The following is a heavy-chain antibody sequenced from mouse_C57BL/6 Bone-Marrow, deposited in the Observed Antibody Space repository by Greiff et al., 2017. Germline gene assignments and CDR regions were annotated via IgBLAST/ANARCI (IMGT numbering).Heavy chain of an antibody. V-gene: IGHV1-62-2*01. CDR3: ARHERYYDYEGYFDY. CDR1: GYIFTDYT. D-gene: IGHD2-4*01. CDR2: FYPGSGSI. J-gene: IGHJ2*01. Sequence: VQLQQSGAELVKPGASVKLSCKASGYIFTDYTIHWVKQRSGQGLEWIGWFYPGSGSIKYNESFKDQATLTAVKSSNTVYMELSRLPSEASAVYFCARHERYYDYEGYFDYWGQGTTLTVSS.